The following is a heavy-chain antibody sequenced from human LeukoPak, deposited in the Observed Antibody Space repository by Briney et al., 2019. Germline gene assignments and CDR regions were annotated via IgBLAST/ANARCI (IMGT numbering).Heavy chain of an antibody. D-gene: IGHD3-10*01. CDR2: IFYRGST. J-gene: IGHJ4*02. CDR1: GDSISSNSHY. CDR3: ARVLGGYYPIDF. Sequence: PSETLSLTCSVSGDSISSNSHYWGWIRQPPGKGLEWIANIFYRGSTYYNPSLKSRVTISIDTSKNQFSLRLSSVIAADTAVYYCARVLGGYYPIDFWGQGTLVTVSS. V-gene: IGHV4-39*01.